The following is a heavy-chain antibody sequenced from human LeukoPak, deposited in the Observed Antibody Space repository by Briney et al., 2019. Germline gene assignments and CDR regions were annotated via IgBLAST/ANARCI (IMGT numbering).Heavy chain of an antibody. V-gene: IGHV3-21*01. CDR3: AREGLSYPLDY. J-gene: IGHJ4*02. CDR1: GFTFSSYW. CDR2: ISSSSSYI. D-gene: IGHD3-10*01. Sequence: GGSLRLSCAASGFTFSSYWMHWVRQAPGKGLEWVSSISSSSSYIYYADSVKGRFTISRDNAKNSLYLQMNSLRAEDTAVYYCAREGLSYPLDYWGQGTLVTVSS.